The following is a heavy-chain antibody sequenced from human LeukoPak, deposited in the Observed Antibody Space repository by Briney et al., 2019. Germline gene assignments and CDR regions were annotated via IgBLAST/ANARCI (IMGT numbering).Heavy chain of an antibody. J-gene: IGHJ4*02. CDR3: ARHRITIFGVVIPYLDY. CDR2: IYYSGST. CDR1: GGSISSYY. D-gene: IGHD3-3*01. V-gene: IGHV4-59*08. Sequence: ASETLSLTCTVSGGSISSYYWGWIRQPPGKGLEWIGYIYYSGSTNYNPSLKSRVTISVDTSKNQFSLKLSSVTAADTAVYYCARHRITIFGVVIPYLDYWGQGTLVTVSS.